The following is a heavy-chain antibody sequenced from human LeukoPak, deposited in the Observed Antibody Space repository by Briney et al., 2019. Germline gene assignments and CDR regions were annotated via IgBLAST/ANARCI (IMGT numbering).Heavy chain of an antibody. J-gene: IGHJ3*02. Sequence: GGSLRLSCAASGFTVSSNYMSWVRQAPGKGLEWVSVIYSGGSTYYADSVKGRFTISRDNSKNTLYLQMNSLRAEDTAVYYCARDGTRDALDIWGQGTMVTVSS. CDR2: IYSGGST. V-gene: IGHV3-66*01. CDR3: ARDGTRDALDI. CDR1: GFTVSSNY.